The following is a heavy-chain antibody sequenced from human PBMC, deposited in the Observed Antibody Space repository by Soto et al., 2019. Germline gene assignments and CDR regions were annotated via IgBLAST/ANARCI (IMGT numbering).Heavy chain of an antibody. V-gene: IGHV4-30-4*01. D-gene: IGHD3-3*01. Sequence: SETLSLTCTVSGGSISSGDYYWSWIRQPPGKGLEGIGYIYYSGSTYYNPSLKSRVTISVDTSKNQFSLKLSSVTAADTAVYYCARDYSHPNIYDFWSGPYYGMDVWGQGTTVPVSS. CDR3: ARDYSHPNIYDFWSGPYYGMDV. CDR2: IYYSGST. J-gene: IGHJ6*02. CDR1: GGSISSGDYY.